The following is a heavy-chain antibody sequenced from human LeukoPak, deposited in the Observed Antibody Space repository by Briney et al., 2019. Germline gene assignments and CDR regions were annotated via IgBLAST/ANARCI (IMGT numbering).Heavy chain of an antibody. V-gene: IGHV3-48*01. CDR3: ATSRTLGSSGYVPPFDY. J-gene: IGHJ4*02. CDR2: ISSSSSTI. D-gene: IGHD3-22*01. Sequence: HPGGSLRLSCAASGFTFSDYCMTWVRQAPGKGLEWVSYISSSSSTIYYADSVKGRFTISRDNAKNSLYLQMNSLRAEDTAVYYCATSRTLGSSGYVPPFDYWGQGTLVTVSS. CDR1: GFTFSDYC.